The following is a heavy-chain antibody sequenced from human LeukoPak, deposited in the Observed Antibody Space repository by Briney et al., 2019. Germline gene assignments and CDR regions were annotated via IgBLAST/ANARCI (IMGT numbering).Heavy chain of an antibody. J-gene: IGHJ6*02. V-gene: IGHV1-8*02. CDR3: ARGRGFWSGYALPYYYYYYGMDV. D-gene: IGHD3-3*01. CDR2: MNPNSGNT. Sequence: GASVKVSCKASGYTFTSYGISWVRQATGQGLEWMGWMNPNSGNTGYAQKFQGRVTMTRNTSISTAYMELSSLRSEDTAVYYCARGRGFWSGYALPYYYYYYGMDVWGQGTTVTVSS. CDR1: GYTFTSYG.